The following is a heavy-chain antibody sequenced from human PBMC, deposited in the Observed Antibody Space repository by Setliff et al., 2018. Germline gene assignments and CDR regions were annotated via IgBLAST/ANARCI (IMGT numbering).Heavy chain of an antibody. CDR1: GGTFSSYA. CDR2: ISVYNGKT. Sequence: ASVKVSCKASGGTFSSYAISWVRQAPGQGLEWMGWISVYNGKTKYAQKFQGRVTMTTDTSTRTAYMEVTSLRSDDTAVYYCATEKFPGDWGDYWGQGTLVTVSP. D-gene: IGHD2-21*01. CDR3: ATEKFPGDWGDY. V-gene: IGHV1-18*01. J-gene: IGHJ4*02.